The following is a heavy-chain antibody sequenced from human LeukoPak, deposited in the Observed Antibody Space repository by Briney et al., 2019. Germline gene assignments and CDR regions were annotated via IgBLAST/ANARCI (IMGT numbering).Heavy chain of an antibody. V-gene: IGHV1-69*13. CDR3: ARDGGYCSGGSCSNDAFDI. D-gene: IGHD2-15*01. J-gene: IGHJ3*02. CDR1: GGTFSSYA. CDR2: IIPIFGSA. Sequence: GASVKVSCKASGGTFSSYAISWVRQAPGQGLEWMGGIIPIFGSANYAQKFQGRVTITADESTSTAYMELSSLRSEDTAVYYCARDGGYCSGGSCSNDAFDIWGQGTMVTVSS.